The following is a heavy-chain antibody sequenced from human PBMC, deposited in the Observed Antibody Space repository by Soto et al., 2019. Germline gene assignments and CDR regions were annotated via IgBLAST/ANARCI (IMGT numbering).Heavy chain of an antibody. CDR2: INHSGST. CDR3: ASSSNFPLDY. Sequence: SETLSLTCAVYGGSFSGYYWSWIRQPPGKGLEWIGEINHSGSTNYNPSLKSRVTISVDTSKNQFSLKLSSVTAADTAVYYCASSSNFPLDYWGQGTLVTVSS. CDR1: GGSFSGYY. V-gene: IGHV4-34*01. D-gene: IGHD4-4*01. J-gene: IGHJ4*02.